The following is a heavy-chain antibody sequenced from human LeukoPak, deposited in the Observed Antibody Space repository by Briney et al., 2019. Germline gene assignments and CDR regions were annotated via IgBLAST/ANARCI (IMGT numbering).Heavy chain of an antibody. CDR2: ISSSGSTI. D-gene: IGHD3-22*01. J-gene: IGHJ4*02. V-gene: IGHV3-11*01. Sequence: GGSLRLSCAASGFIFSDYYMSWIRQAPGKGLEWVSYISSSGSTIYYADSVKGRFTISRDNAKNSLYLQMNSLRAEDTALYYCARTGDSSGYLGDFDYWGQGTLVTVSS. CDR3: ARTGDSSGYLGDFDY. CDR1: GFIFSDYY.